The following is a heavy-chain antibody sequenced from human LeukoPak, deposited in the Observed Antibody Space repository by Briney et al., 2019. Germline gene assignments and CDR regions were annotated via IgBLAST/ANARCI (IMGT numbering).Heavy chain of an antibody. V-gene: IGHV3-30*04. J-gene: IGHJ4*02. CDR1: GFTFSSYA. CDR3: ARGDDIVVVPAAMTLFGSLGY. Sequence: GRSLRLSCAASGFTFSSYAMHWVRQAPGKGLEWVAVISYDGSNKYYADSVKGRFTISRDNSKNTLYLQMNSLRAEDTAVYYCARGDDIVVVPAAMTLFGSLGYWGQGTLVTVSS. CDR2: ISYDGSNK. D-gene: IGHD2-2*01.